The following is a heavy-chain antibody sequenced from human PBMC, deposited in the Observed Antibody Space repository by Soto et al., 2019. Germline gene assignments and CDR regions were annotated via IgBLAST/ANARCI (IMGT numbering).Heavy chain of an antibody. CDR1: GYTFTSYA. D-gene: IGHD6-13*01. Sequence: GASVKVSCKASGYTFTSYAMHWVRQAPGQRLEWMGWINAGNGNTKYSQKFQGRVTITRDTSASTAYMELSSLRTVDTAVYYCARVGYSSSWALDYWGQGTLVTVSS. CDR3: ARVGYSSSWALDY. V-gene: IGHV1-3*01. J-gene: IGHJ4*02. CDR2: INAGNGNT.